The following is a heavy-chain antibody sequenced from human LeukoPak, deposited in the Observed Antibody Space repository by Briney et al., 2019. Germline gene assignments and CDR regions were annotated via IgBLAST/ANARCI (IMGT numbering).Heavy chain of an antibody. CDR2: IIPILGIA. D-gene: IGHD3-22*01. J-gene: IGHJ4*02. CDR1: GGTFSSYA. V-gene: IGHV1-69*04. CDR3: ARNLRAYYYDSSGSFDY. Sequence: SVKVSCKASGGTFSSYAISWVRQAPGQGLEWMGRIIPILGIANYAQKFQGRVTITADKSTSTACMELSSLRSEDTAVYYCARNLRAYYYDSSGSFDYWGQGTLVTVSS.